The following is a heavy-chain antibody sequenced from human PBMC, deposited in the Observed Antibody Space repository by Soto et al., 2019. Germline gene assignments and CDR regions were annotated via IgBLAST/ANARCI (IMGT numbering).Heavy chain of an antibody. CDR2: ISYDGSNK. CDR1: GFTFSTYA. V-gene: IGHV3-30-3*01. D-gene: IGHD3-16*01. Sequence: QVQLVESGGGVVQPGRSLRLSCAASGFTFSTYAMHWVRQAPGKGLEWLVVISYDGSNKFYADSVKGRFTISRDNSKNTLYLQMNSLRAEDTAVYYCARGPVAGTGVWGGADFDYWGQGTLVTVSS. J-gene: IGHJ4*02. CDR3: ARGPVAGTGVWGGADFDY.